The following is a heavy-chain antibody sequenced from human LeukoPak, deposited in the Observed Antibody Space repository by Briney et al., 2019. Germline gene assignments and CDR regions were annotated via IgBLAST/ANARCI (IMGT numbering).Heavy chain of an antibody. V-gene: IGHV4-38-2*01. CDR3: ARNIVVVPTVTGAFDV. CDR2: IYHSGST. Sequence: SETLSLTCAVSGYSISSGYHWGWIRQPPGKGLEWIGSIYHSGSTYYNPSLKTRVTISVDKSKNQFSLKLSSVTAADTAMYYCARNIVVVPTVTGAFDVWGQGTMVTVSS. CDR1: GYSISSGYH. D-gene: IGHD2-2*01. J-gene: IGHJ3*01.